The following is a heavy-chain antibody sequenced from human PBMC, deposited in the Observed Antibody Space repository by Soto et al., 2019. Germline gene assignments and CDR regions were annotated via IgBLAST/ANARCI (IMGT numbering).Heavy chain of an antibody. D-gene: IGHD5-18*01. CDR2: IYYSGST. CDR3: ARAQSRFGGYSYVDYYYGMDV. CDR1: GGSISSYY. V-gene: IGHV4-59*01. Sequence: TLSRTCTVSGGSISSYYWSWIRQPPVKGLEWIGYIYYSGSTNYNPSLKSRVTISVDTSKNQFSLKLSSVTAADTAVYYCARAQSRFGGYSYVDYYYGMDVWGQGTTVTVSS. J-gene: IGHJ6*02.